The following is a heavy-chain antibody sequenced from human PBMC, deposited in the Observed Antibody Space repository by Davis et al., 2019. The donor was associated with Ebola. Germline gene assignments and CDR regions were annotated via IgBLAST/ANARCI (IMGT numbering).Heavy chain of an antibody. V-gene: IGHV3-43*02. CDR3: ARGRTTVT. D-gene: IGHD4-11*01. Sequence: PGGSLRLSCAASGFTFDDYAMHWVRQAPGKGLEWVSLISGDGGSTYYADSVKGRFTISRDNSKNTLYLQMNSLRAEDTAVYYCARGRTTVTWGQGTLVTVSS. CDR1: GFTFDDYA. CDR2: ISGDGGST. J-gene: IGHJ4*02.